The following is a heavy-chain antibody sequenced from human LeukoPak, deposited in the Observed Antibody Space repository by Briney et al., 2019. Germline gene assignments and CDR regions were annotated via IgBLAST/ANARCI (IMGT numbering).Heavy chain of an antibody. CDR3: ARARLRGIVVAGGDY. CDR2: INPNSGAT. V-gene: IGHV1-2*02. Sequence: ASVKVSCKASGYTFTGYYMHWVRQAPGQGLEWMGWINPNSGATNYAQKFQSRVTMTRDTSISTAYMELGRLRSDDTAVYYCARARLRGIVVAGGDYWGQGTLVTVSS. D-gene: IGHD6-19*01. CDR1: GYTFTGYY. J-gene: IGHJ4*02.